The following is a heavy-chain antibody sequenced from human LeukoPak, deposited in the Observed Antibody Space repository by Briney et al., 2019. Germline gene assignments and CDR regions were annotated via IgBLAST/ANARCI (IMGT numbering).Heavy chain of an antibody. D-gene: IGHD2-15*01. J-gene: IGHJ3*02. Sequence: GGSLRLSCAASGFTFSTYAMSWVRQAPGKGLEWVSAISDGFGSTYYADSVKGRFTISRDNSKNTLYLQMNSLRADDTAVYYCARACSGGSCYLVAFDIWGQGTMVTVSS. V-gene: IGHV3-23*01. CDR2: ISDGFGST. CDR3: ARACSGGSCYLVAFDI. CDR1: GFTFSTYA.